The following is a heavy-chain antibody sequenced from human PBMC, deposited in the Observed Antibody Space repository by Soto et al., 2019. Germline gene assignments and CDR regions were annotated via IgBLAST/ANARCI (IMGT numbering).Heavy chain of an antibody. J-gene: IGHJ4*02. CDR3: AKESRGLWLGELLYGVYDY. Sequence: GGSLRLSCAASGFTFSSYAMSWVRQAPGKGLEWVSAISGSGGSTYYADSVKGRFTISRDNSKNTLYLQMNSLRAEDTAVYYCAKESRGLWLGELLYGVYDYWGQGTLVTVSS. D-gene: IGHD3-10*01. V-gene: IGHV3-23*01. CDR1: GFTFSSYA. CDR2: ISGSGGST.